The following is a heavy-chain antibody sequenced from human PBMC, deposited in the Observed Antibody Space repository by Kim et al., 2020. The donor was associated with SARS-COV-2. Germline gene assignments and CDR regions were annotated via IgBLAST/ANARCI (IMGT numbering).Heavy chain of an antibody. V-gene: IGHV4-59*01. Sequence: SETLSLTCTVSGVSISSYYWSWIRQPPGKGLEWIGYIYYSGSTNYNPSLKSRVTISVDTSKNQFSLKLSSVTAADTAVYYCARNRGEFDYWGQGTLVTVS. CDR1: GVSISSYY. CDR2: IYYSGST. CDR3: ARNRGEFDY. J-gene: IGHJ4*02. D-gene: IGHD3-10*01.